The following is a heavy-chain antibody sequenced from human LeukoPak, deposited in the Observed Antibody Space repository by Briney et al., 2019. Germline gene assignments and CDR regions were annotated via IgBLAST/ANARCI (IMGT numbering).Heavy chain of an antibody. V-gene: IGHV3-30*18. D-gene: IGHD3-10*01. J-gene: IGHJ6*02. CDR2: ISYDGSNN. Sequence: AGSLSLSCAASGFTFSSYGMHWIRQAPGKGLDWVAVISYDGSNNYYPDSVKGGTTISRANTKNSLYLQMNSLRAEDTAVYYCAKVKGPGYYGSGSYSPYYYYYGMDVGGQGTTVSVS. CDR1: GFTFSSYG. CDR3: AKVKGPGYYGSGSYSPYYYYYGMDV.